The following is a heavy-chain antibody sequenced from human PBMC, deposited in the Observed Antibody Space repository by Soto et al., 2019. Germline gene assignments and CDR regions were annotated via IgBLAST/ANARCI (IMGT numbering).Heavy chain of an antibody. CDR1: GGSISSYY. Sequence: SETLSLTCTVSGGSISSYYWSWIRQPAGKVLEWIGRIYTSGSTNYKPSLKSRVTMSVDTSKNPFSLKLSSVTAADTAVHYCARERSYYDSSGYIDYGGPGTLGTV. V-gene: IGHV4-4*07. D-gene: IGHD3-22*01. J-gene: IGHJ4*02. CDR3: ARERSYYDSSGYIDY. CDR2: IYTSGST.